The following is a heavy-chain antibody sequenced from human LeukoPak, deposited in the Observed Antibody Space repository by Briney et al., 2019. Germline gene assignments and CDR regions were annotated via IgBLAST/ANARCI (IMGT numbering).Heavy chain of an antibody. D-gene: IGHD6-13*01. J-gene: IGHJ3*02. CDR1: GFTFSSYG. V-gene: IGHV3-30*18. CDR3: AKELIAAAGTTDAFDI. Sequence: PGGSLRLSCAASGFTFSSYGMHWVRQASGKGLEWVAVISYDGSNKYYADSVKGRFTISRDNSKNTLYLQMNSLRAEDTAVYYCAKELIAAAGTTDAFDIWGQGTMVTVSS. CDR2: ISYDGSNK.